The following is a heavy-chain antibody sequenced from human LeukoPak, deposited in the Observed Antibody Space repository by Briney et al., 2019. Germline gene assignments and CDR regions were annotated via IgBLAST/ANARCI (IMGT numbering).Heavy chain of an antibody. CDR3: ARGFPYSSGWYGVDY. D-gene: IGHD6-19*01. Sequence: ASVKVSCKASGYTFTGYYMHWVRRAPGQGLKWMGWINPNSGGTNYAQKFQGRVTMTRDTSISTAYMELSRLRSDDTAVYYCARGFPYSSGWYGVDYWGQGTLVTVSS. J-gene: IGHJ4*02. V-gene: IGHV1-2*02. CDR2: INPNSGGT. CDR1: GYTFTGYY.